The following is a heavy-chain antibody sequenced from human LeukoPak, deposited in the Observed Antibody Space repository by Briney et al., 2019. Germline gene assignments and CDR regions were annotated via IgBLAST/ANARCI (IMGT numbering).Heavy chain of an antibody. CDR3: ARDRWNAFDI. CDR2: IIPIFGTA. CDR1: GGTFSSYA. V-gene: IGHV1-69*05. J-gene: IGHJ3*02. D-gene: IGHD4-23*01. Sequence: GASVKVSCKASGGTFSSYAISWVRQAPGQGLEWMGGIIPIFGTANYAQKFQGRVTITTDESTSTAYMELSSLRSEDTAVYYCARDRWNAFDIWGQGTMVTVSS.